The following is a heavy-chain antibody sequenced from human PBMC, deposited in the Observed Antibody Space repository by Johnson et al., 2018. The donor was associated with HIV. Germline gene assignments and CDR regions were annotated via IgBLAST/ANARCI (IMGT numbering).Heavy chain of an antibody. D-gene: IGHD5-24*01. CDR3: ARACRDGYTCDVFDI. CDR2: VRYDGSNK. J-gene: IGHJ3*02. Sequence: QVQLVESGGGVVQPGASLRLSCAASGFTFSSYGMHWVRQAPGKGLDWVAFVRYDGSNKYYADSVKGRFTISRDNSKNTMYLQMNSLRAEDTTVYYCARACRDGYTCDVFDIWGQGTMVTVSS. V-gene: IGHV3-30*02. CDR1: GFTFSSYG.